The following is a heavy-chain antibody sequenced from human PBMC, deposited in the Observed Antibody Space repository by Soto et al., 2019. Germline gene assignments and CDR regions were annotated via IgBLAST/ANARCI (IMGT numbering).Heavy chain of an antibody. D-gene: IGHD2-2*01. CDR1: GDTFSSHS. CDR3: STSVYCSTTRCYYYYGLDV. Sequence: QVQLEQSGAEVKKPGSSVKVSCKVSGDTFSSHSINWVRQAPGQGPEWMGGIIPIFGTENYAQKFQGRVTITADESTSTAYMELSSLTSEDTALYYCSTSVYCSTTRCYYYYGLDVWGQGTTVIVSS. V-gene: IGHV1-69*01. CDR2: IIPIFGTE. J-gene: IGHJ6*02.